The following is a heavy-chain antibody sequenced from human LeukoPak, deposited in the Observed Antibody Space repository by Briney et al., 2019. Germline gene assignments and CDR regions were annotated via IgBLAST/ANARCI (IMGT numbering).Heavy chain of an antibody. D-gene: IGHD6-6*01. CDR1: GFTVSSNY. J-gene: IGHJ3*02. V-gene: IGHV3-53*01. CDR2: IYSGGST. Sequence: PGGSLRLSCAASGFTVSSNYMSWVRQAPGKGLEWVSVIYSGGSTYYADSVKGQFTISRDNSKNTLYLQMNSLRAEDTAVYYCAREYSSSGGGAFDIWGQGTMVTVSS. CDR3: AREYSSSGGGAFDI.